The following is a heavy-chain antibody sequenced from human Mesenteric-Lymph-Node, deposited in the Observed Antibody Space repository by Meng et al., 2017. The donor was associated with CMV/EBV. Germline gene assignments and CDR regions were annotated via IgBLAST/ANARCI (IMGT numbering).Heavy chain of an antibody. CDR2: TYYRSKWYN. V-gene: IGHV6-1*01. CDR3: ARETSAVGYFDY. Sequence: LRLSCAISGDSVSSNTVAWNWIRQSPSRGLEWLGRTYYRSKWYNDPASSVQSRVVIDPDTSKNQFSLQLHSVTPEDTAVYFCARETSAVGYFDYWGQGTLVTVSS. CDR1: GDSVSSNTVA. D-gene: IGHD6-13*01. J-gene: IGHJ4*02.